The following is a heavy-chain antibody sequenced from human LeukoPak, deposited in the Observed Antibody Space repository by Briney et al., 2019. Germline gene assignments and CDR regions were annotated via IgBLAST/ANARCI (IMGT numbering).Heavy chain of an antibody. D-gene: IGHD2-21*01. CDR2: INHSGST. Sequence: SETLSLTCTVSGGSISSYYWSWIRQPPGKGLEWIGEINHSGSTNYNPSLKSRVTISVDTSKNQFSLKLSSVTAADTAVYYCARDLGRGYCGGDCYPGTFDYWGQGTLVTVSS. CDR1: GGSISSYY. V-gene: IGHV4-34*01. CDR3: ARDLGRGYCGGDCYPGTFDY. J-gene: IGHJ4*02.